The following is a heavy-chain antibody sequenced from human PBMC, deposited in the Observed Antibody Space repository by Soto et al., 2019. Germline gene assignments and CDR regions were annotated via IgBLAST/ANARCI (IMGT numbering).Heavy chain of an antibody. CDR3: AKERLRSSGFDY. J-gene: IGHJ4*02. D-gene: IGHD5-12*01. CDR1: GFTFDDYA. V-gene: IGHV3-9*01. Sequence: GGSLRLSCAASGFTFDDYAMHWVRQAPGKGLEGVSGISWNSGSIGYADSVKGRFTISRDNAKNSLYLQMNSLRAEDTALYYCAKERLRSSGFDYWGQGTLVTVSS. CDR2: ISWNSGSI.